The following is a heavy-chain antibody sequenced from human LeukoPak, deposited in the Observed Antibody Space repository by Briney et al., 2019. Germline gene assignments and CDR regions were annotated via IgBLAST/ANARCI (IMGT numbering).Heavy chain of an antibody. J-gene: IGHJ4*02. D-gene: IGHD1-26*01. CDR2: VYTSGST. Sequence: SETLSLTCTVSGISMSSYYWTWIRQPPGKGLEWIAYVYTSGSTNYNPSLKSRVTISLDTSKNQFSLKLSSVTAADTAVYYCARQQRGGSYYYFDYWGQGTLVTVSS. CDR3: ARQQRGGSYYYFDY. CDR1: GISMSSYY. V-gene: IGHV4-59*08.